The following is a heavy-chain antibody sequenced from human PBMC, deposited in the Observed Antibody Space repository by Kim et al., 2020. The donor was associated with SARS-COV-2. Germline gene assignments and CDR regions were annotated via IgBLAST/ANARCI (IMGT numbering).Heavy chain of an antibody. Sequence: SETLSLTCTVSGGSISSSSYYWVRNRQPPGKGRVWIGSFYYSSSYYSTPSLKSRVTISGDTTKNQFSLKLSSVTDAATAGYYCAGLISGSVLGYYYGMDVWGQGATGTVSS. CDR2: FYYSSSY. D-gene: IGHD3-10*01. CDR3: AGLISGSVLGYYYGMDV. J-gene: IGHJ6*02. V-gene: IGHV4-39*01. CDR1: GGSISSSSYY.